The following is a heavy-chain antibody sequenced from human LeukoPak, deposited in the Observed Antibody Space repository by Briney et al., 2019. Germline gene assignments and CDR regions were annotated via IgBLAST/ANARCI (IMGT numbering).Heavy chain of an antibody. CDR3: AKDRGSAALPPYFDY. D-gene: IGHD6-13*01. CDR1: GFSFTNYA. Sequence: GGSLRLSCAASGFSFTNYAMSWVRQAPGKGLEWVSAISGSGGSTYYADSVKGRFTISRDNSKNTLYLQMNSLRAEDTAVYYCAKDRGSAALPPYFDYWGQGTLVTVSS. V-gene: IGHV3-23*01. CDR2: ISGSGGST. J-gene: IGHJ4*02.